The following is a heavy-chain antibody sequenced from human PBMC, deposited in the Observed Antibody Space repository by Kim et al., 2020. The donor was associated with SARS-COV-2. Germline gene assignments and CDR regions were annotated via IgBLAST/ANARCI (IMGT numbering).Heavy chain of an antibody. CDR3: ARVGGSYHFDY. J-gene: IGHJ4*02. CDR2: A. D-gene: IGHD1-26*01. Sequence: ANAAQKFQGRVTITADESTSTAYMELSSLRSEDTAVYYCARVGGSYHFDYWGQGTLVTVSS. V-gene: IGHV1-69*01.